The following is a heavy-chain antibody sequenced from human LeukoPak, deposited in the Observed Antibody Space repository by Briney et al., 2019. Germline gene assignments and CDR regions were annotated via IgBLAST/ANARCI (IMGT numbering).Heavy chain of an antibody. CDR1: GFTFSSYG. CDR2: INTDGSST. J-gene: IGHJ3*02. CDR3: ARDYLCAFDI. V-gene: IGHV3-74*01. Sequence: GGSLRLSCAASGFTFSSYGMHWVRQGPGKGLVWVSRINTDGSSTSNADSVNGRFTISRDNAKNTLYLQMNSLRAEDSAVYYCARDYLCAFDIWGQGTMVTVSS. D-gene: IGHD5-12*01.